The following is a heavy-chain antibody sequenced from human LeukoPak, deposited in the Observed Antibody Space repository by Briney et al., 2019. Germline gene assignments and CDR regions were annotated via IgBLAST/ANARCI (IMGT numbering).Heavy chain of an antibody. Sequence: GGSLRLSCAASGFTFSSYSMNWVRQAPGKGLEWVSSISSSSSYIYYADSVKGRFTISRDNAKNSLYLQMNSLRAEDTAVYYCARDGITFGGVIVISAFDIWGQGTMVTVSS. CDR2: ISSSSSYI. V-gene: IGHV3-21*01. J-gene: IGHJ3*02. CDR1: GFTFSSYS. D-gene: IGHD3-16*02. CDR3: ARDGITFGGVIVISAFDI.